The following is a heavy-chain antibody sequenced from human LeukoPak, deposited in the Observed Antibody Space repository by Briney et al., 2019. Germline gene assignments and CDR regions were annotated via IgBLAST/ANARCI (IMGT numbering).Heavy chain of an antibody. J-gene: IGHJ4*02. CDR2: FDPEDGET. CDR3: ATGGIAVGYFDY. D-gene: IGHD6-19*01. V-gene: IGHV1-24*01. Sequence: ASVKVSCKVSGYTLTELSMHWLRQAPGKGLEWMGGFDPEDGETICAQKFQGRVTMTEDTSTDTAYMELSSLRSEDTAVYYCATGGIAVGYFDYWGQGTLVTVSS. CDR1: GYTLTELS.